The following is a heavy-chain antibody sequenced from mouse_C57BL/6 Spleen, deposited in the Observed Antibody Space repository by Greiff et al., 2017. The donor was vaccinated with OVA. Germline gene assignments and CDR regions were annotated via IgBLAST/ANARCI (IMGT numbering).Heavy chain of an antibody. Sequence: VKLQESGAELVRPGTSVKVSCKASGYAFTNYLIEWVKQRPGQGLEWIGVINPGSGGTNYNEKFKGKATLTADKSSSTAYMQLSSLTSEDSAVYFCARPGLYYGSSGDYFDYWGQGTTLTVSS. D-gene: IGHD1-1*01. CDR1: GYAFTNYL. V-gene: IGHV1-54*01. CDR2: INPGSGGT. J-gene: IGHJ2*01. CDR3: ARPGLYYGSSGDYFDY.